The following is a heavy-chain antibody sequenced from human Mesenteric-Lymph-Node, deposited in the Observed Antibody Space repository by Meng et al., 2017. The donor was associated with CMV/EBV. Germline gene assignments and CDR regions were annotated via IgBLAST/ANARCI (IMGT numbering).Heavy chain of an antibody. V-gene: IGHV3-66*03. CDR1: GLIVSRNY. Sequence: GGSLRLSCAGSGLIVSRNYMSWVRQAPGKGLEWVSVIYSIGSTYYAGSVKGRFTISRDNSKNTLYLQMNSLRAEDTAVYYCVRENCSGGSCPFDPWGQGTLVTVSS. CDR2: IYSIGST. D-gene: IGHD2-15*01. CDR3: VRENCSGGSCPFDP. J-gene: IGHJ5*02.